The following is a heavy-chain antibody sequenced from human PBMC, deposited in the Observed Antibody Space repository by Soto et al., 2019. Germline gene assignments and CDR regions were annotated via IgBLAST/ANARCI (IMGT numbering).Heavy chain of an antibody. D-gene: IGHD1-26*01. CDR3: ATATIPWAFDI. V-gene: IGHV4-4*07. Sequence: SQKFSDPSSVSAGIMSGGAWSWCRLSAGKRLEWIGRIYTSGTTHYNPSLKSRVTMSVVTSWTHFSLTLTSVTASDSALYHCATATIPWAFDIWGPGKMVT. CDR2: IYTSGTT. J-gene: IGHJ3*02. CDR1: AGIMSGGA.